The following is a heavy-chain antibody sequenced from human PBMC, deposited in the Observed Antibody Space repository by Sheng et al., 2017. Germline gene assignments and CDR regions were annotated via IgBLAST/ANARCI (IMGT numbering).Heavy chain of an antibody. CDR3: ARNDIVVVPAAKDYYYYMDV. CDR1: GGTFSSYA. J-gene: IGHJ6*03. CDR2: IIPILGIA. V-gene: IGHV1-69*04. D-gene: IGHD2-2*01. Sequence: QVQLVQSGAEVKKPGSSVKVSCKASGGTFSSYAISWVRQAPGQGLEWMGGIIPILGIANYAQKFQGRVTITADKSTSTAYMELSSLRSEDTAVYYCARNDIVVVPAAKDYYYYMDVWGKGTTVTVSS.